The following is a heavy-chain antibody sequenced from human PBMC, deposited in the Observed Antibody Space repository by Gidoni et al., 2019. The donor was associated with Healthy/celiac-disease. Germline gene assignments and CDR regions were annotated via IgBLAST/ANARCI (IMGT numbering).Heavy chain of an antibody. CDR3: ARDRGITYGDYVRYYYMDV. Sequence: QVQLQESGPGLVKPSETLSLTYTVSGGSISSYYWSWIRQPPGKGLEWIGYIYYSGSTNYNPSLKSRVTISVDTSKNQFSLKLSSVTAADTAVYYCARDRGITYGDYVRYYYMDVWGKGTTVTVSS. J-gene: IGHJ6*03. CDR1: GGSISSYY. D-gene: IGHD4-17*01. CDR2: IYYSGST. V-gene: IGHV4-59*01.